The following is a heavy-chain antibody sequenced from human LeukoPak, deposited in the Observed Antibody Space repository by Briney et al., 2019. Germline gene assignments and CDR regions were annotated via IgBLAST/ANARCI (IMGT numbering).Heavy chain of an antibody. CDR1: GGSISRYY. J-gene: IGHJ4*02. V-gene: IGHV4-59*01. D-gene: IGHD2-2*01. Sequence: PSETLSLTCTVSGGSISRYYWSWIRQPPRKGLEWIGYIYYSGSTNYNPSLKSRVTISADTSKNQFSLKLSSVTAADTAVYYCARGEYQLLPFDYWGQGTLVTVSS. CDR2: IYYSGST. CDR3: ARGEYQLLPFDY.